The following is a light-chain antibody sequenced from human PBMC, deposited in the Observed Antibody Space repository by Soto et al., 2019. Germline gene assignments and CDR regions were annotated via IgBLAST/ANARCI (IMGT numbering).Light chain of an antibody. J-gene: IGLJ1*01. CDR3: SSYRKSNTLV. V-gene: IGLV2-14*01. Sequence: QSVLAQPSSVSGSPGQSITISCTGSSSDVGSYHYVSWYQHHPGKAPKLMIYEVTNRPSGVSTRFSGSKSGNTAYLTISGLQAEDEADYYCSSYRKSNTLVFGTGTKVNVL. CDR1: SSDVGSYHY. CDR2: EVT.